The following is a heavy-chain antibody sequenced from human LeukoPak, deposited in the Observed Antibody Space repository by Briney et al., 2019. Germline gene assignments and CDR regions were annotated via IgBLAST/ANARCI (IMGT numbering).Heavy chain of an antibody. D-gene: IGHD3-3*01. CDR2: INHSGST. CDR1: GGSFSGYY. J-gene: IGHJ4*02. V-gene: IGHV4-34*01. CDR3: ARGMYYDFWSGFSFDY. Sequence: SETLSLTCAVYGGSFSGYYWSWIRQPPGKGLEWIGEINHSGSTNYNPSLKSRVTISVDTSKNQFSLKLSSVTAADTAVYYCARGMYYDFWSGFSFDYWAQGTLVTVSS.